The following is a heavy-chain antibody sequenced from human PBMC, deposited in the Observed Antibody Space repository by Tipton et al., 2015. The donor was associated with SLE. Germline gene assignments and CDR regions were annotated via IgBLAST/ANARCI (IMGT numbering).Heavy chain of an antibody. J-gene: IGHJ6*02. Sequence: SLRLSCAASGFTFSSYSMNWVRQAPGKGLEWVSSISSSSSYICYADSVKGRFTISRDNAKNSLYLQMNSLRAEDTAGYYCARAGDGYNYYYYGLDVWGQGTTVTVSS. CDR3: ARAGDGYNYYYYGLDV. V-gene: IGHV3-21*01. D-gene: IGHD5-24*01. CDR1: GFTFSSYS. CDR2: ISSSSSYI.